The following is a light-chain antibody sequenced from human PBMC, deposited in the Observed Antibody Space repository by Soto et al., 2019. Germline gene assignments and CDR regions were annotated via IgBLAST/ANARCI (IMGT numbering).Light chain of an antibody. CDR3: SSFTRIVGL. Sequence: QSALTHPASVSGYPGQTITISCTGAVSEVAGYTYVSWYQQHPGKGPKVIIYDVSNRPLGVSNRFSGSKSGTTASLTISGLQAEDEADYYCSSFTRIVGLFGGGTKLTVL. J-gene: IGLJ2*01. CDR2: DVS. CDR1: VSEVAGYTY. V-gene: IGLV2-14*03.